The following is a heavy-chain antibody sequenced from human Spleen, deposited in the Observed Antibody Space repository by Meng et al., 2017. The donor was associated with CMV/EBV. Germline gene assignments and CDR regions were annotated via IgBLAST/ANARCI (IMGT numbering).Heavy chain of an antibody. Sequence: GGSLRLSCVGSRFDIAEYYMNWIRQAPGKRMEGVSYISSTGKNTYYADSVKGRFTISRDNAKNSLFLQMSSLRDEDTAVYYCTSGSYPGFDLWGQGTLVTVSS. V-gene: IGHV3-11*04. CDR1: RFDIAEYY. J-gene: IGHJ4*02. D-gene: IGHD3-16*02. CDR3: TSGSYPGFDL. CDR2: ISSTGKNT.